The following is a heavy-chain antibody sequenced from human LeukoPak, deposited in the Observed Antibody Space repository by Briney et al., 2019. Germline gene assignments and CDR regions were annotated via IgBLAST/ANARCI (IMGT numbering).Heavy chain of an antibody. CDR2: ISGSGGST. Sequence: GGSLRVSCAASGFTFSNYAMSWARQAPGKGLEWVSAISGSGGSTYYADSVKGRFTISRDNSKNTLYLQMNSLRAEDTAVYYCTKGTIWLPFDYWGQGTLVTVSS. V-gene: IGHV3-23*01. D-gene: IGHD5-18*01. J-gene: IGHJ4*02. CDR3: TKGTIWLPFDY. CDR1: GFTFSNYA.